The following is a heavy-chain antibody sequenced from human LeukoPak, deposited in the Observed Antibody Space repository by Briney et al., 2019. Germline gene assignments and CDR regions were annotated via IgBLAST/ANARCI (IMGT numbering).Heavy chain of an antibody. CDR1: GFAFSSHF. D-gene: IGHD6-6*01. CDR2: IASSGSSI. CDR3: ARERYSRSSHDALDL. V-gene: IGHV3-21*01. Sequence: PGGSLRLSCAASGFAFSSHFMNWVRQAPGKGLEWVSSIASSGSSIYYADSLKGRFTTSRDNAKNSLYLQINSLRPEDTAVYYCARERYSRSSHDALDLWAEGQWSPFLQ. J-gene: IGHJ3*01.